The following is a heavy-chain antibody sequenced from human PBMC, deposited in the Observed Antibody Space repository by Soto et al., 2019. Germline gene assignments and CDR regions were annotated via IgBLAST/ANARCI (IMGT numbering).Heavy chain of an antibody. CDR1: GFTFSNFW. J-gene: IGHJ5*02. CDR3: ARDLGRIPAADFDWFDP. V-gene: IGHV3-74*01. Sequence: EVQLVESGGGLVQPGGSLRLSCAASGFTFSNFWMHWVRQAPGKGLVWVSRINIDGSSTNYADSVKGRFTISRDNAKNTLYLQMNSLRAEDTALYYCARDLGRIPAADFDWFDPWGQGTLVTVSS. D-gene: IGHD2-2*01. CDR2: INIDGSST.